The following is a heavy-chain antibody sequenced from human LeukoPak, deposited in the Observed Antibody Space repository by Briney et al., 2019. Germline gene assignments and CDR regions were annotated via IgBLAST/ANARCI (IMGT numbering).Heavy chain of an antibody. CDR1: GFTFSNYW. J-gene: IGHJ4*02. CDR3: ARDLRTPSDTNIAIDY. CDR2: INSDGRIA. Sequence: PGGSLRLSCAASGFTFSNYWMHWVRQGPGKGLVWVSRINSDGRIATYADSVKGRFTISSDNAKNTLYLQMNSLRAEDTAVYYCARDLRTPSDTNIAIDYWGQGTLVTVSS. V-gene: IGHV3-74*01. D-gene: IGHD4-23*01.